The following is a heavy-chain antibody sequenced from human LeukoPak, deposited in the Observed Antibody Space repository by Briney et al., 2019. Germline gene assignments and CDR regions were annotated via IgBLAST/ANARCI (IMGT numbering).Heavy chain of an antibody. Sequence: GGSLRLSCAASGFTFSGSAMHWVRQASGKGLEWVGRIRNKADTYATTYAASVKGRFTISRDDSKNTASLQMNSLKTEDTAVYYCTRGAPYAMDVWGQGTTVTVSS. CDR1: GFTFSGSA. J-gene: IGHJ6*02. CDR2: IRNKADTYAT. V-gene: IGHV3-73*01. CDR3: TRGAPYAMDV.